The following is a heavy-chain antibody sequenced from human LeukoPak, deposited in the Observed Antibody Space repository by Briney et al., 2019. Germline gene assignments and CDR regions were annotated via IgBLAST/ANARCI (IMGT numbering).Heavy chain of an antibody. CDR3: AKAIVVVPAFDY. CDR2: IYSGDTT. V-gene: IGHV3-53*01. D-gene: IGHD2-2*01. CDR1: GFTVSSYY. Sequence: GGSLRLSCAASGFTVSSYYVSWVRQAPGKGLEWVSTIYSGDTTYYTDSVKGRFTISRDNSKNTLYLQMNSLRAEDTAVYYCAKAIVVVPAFDYWGQGTLVTVSS. J-gene: IGHJ4*02.